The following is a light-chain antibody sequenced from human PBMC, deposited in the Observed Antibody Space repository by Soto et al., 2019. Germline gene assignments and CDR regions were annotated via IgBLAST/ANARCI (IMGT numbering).Light chain of an antibody. V-gene: IGKV3-20*01. CDR3: QQYSSSRT. CDR2: GAS. J-gene: IGKJ1*01. Sequence: EFVLTQSPCTLSLSPGGRATLSCRASQNVNNRLAWYQQKAGQAPRLLISGASSRATGIPDRFSGSGSGTDFTLTISSLEPEDFAVYYCQQYSSSRTFGQGTKVDIK. CDR1: QNVNNR.